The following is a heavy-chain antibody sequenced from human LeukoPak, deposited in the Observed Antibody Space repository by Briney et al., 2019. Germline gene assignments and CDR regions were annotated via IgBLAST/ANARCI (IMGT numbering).Heavy chain of an antibody. CDR3: SRETPGRHDKIEN. CDR2: LQRDGTT. J-gene: IGHJ1*01. V-gene: IGHV3-53*01. Sequence: GGSLRLSCAASGFNFNTFWMTWVRQAPGKGLEWVSVLQRDGTTYYKDSVEGRFTISRDNSKNTIYLQMNSLRDGDTAVYYCSRETPGRHDKIENWGQGTLVTVSS. D-gene: IGHD3-22*01. CDR1: GFNFNTFW.